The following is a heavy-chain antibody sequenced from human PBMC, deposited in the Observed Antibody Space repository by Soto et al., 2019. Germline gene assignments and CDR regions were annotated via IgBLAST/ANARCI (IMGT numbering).Heavy chain of an antibody. D-gene: IGHD2-15*01. CDR1: GGSISSSSYY. Sequence: SETLSLTCTVSGGSISSSSYYWGWIRQPPGKGLEWIGSIYYSGSTYYNPSLKSRVTISVDTSKNQFSLKLSSVTAADTAVYYCARQVYDCSGGSCYLKNAFDIWGQGTMVTVSS. J-gene: IGHJ3*02. CDR3: ARQVYDCSGGSCYLKNAFDI. V-gene: IGHV4-39*01. CDR2: IYYSGST.